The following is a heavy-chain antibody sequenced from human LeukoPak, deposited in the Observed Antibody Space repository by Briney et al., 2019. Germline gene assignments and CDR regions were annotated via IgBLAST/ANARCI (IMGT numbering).Heavy chain of an antibody. D-gene: IGHD2-15*01. CDR1: GYSISSGYY. V-gene: IGHV4-38-2*02. J-gene: IGHJ4*02. Sequence: SETLSLTCTVSGYSISSGYYWGWIRQPPGKGLEWIGSIYHSGSTYYNPSLKSRVTTSVDTSKNQLSLTLSSVTAADTAVYYFASLSNCSGGSCYSFDYWGQGTLVTVSS. CDR2: IYHSGST. CDR3: ASLSNCSGGSCYSFDY.